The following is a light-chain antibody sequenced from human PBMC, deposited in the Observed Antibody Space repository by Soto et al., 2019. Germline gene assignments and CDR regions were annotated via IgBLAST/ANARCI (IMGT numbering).Light chain of an antibody. J-gene: IGKJ4*01. Sequence: DIQMTQSPSSLSASVGDRVTITCQASQDISDYLNWYQQKPGKAPKLLIYDASSLEPGAPSRFSGGGFGTDFSFTISSLQAEDIGTYYCQQYDNVPLTFGGGTKLEIK. V-gene: IGKV1-33*01. CDR1: QDISDY. CDR2: DAS. CDR3: QQYDNVPLT.